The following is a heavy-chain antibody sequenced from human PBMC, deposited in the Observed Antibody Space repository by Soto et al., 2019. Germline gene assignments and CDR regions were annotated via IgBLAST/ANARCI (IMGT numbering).Heavy chain of an antibody. J-gene: IGHJ6*02. CDR1: GFTFSSYW. CDR2: ISGSGSPT. D-gene: IGHD4-17*01. Sequence: PGGSLRLSCAASGFTFSSYWMSWVRQAPGKGLEWVSAISGSGSPTYYADSVKGRFTISRDNSKSTLYLQMDSLRADDTAVYYCARDDYGDYGMDVWGQGTKVTVSS. CDR3: ARDDYGDYGMDV. V-gene: IGHV3-23*01.